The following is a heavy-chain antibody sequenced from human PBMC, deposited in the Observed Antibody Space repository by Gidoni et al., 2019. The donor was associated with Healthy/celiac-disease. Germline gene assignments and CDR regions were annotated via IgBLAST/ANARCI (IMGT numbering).Heavy chain of an antibody. Sequence: QVQLQESGPGLVKPSETLSLTCTVSGGPFTSYYWRWIRQHPGKGLEWIGYIYYSGSTNYNPTLKSRVTISVDTSKNQFSLKLRSVTAADTAVYYCARQGIAVAGTGAFDIWGQGTMVTVSS. J-gene: IGHJ3*02. CDR3: ARQGIAVAGTGAFDI. V-gene: IGHV4-59*08. CDR1: GGPFTSYY. D-gene: IGHD6-19*01. CDR2: IYYSGST.